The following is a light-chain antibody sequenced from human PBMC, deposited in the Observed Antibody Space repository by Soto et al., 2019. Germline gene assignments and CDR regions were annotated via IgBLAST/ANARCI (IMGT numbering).Light chain of an antibody. CDR1: RSMRSY. CDR2: TAS. CDR3: QQVYRTRST. J-gene: IGKJ2*01. Sequence: DIQMTQSPSSLSSFVGDRVTITCRAIRSMRSYLNWYQMKPQKAPKLLIFTASKLQSWIRSRFSGSGYGTVFNLTISTKQPEDIATYFCQQVYRTRSTFGQGTKLEIK. V-gene: IGKV1-39*01.